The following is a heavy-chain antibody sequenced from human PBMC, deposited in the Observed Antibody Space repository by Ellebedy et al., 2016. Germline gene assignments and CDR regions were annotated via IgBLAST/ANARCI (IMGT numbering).Heavy chain of an antibody. Sequence: SETLSLTXTVSGDSITDNHWSWVRLPPGKGLEWVGYIHYSGSTKYNPSLNNRVTISLDTSKNQFSLDLRSITAADTAVYYCARGRFGGGLGYHGLDVWGQGTTVTVS. J-gene: IGHJ6*02. CDR1: GDSITDNH. CDR3: ARGRFGGGLGYHGLDV. D-gene: IGHD2-15*01. CDR2: IHYSGST. V-gene: IGHV4-59*01.